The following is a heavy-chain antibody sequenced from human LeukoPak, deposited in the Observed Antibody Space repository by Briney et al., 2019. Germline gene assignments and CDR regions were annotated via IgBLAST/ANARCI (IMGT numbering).Heavy chain of an antibody. J-gene: IGHJ6*02. CDR3: ARGENYYGMDV. CDR2: IYYSGST. CDR1: GGSISSGGYY. Sequence: SETLSLTCTVSGGSISSGGYYWSWIRQHPGKGLGWIGYIYYSGSTYYNPSLKSRVTISVDTSKNQFSLKLSSVTAADTAVYYCARGENYYGMDVWGQGTTVTVSS. V-gene: IGHV4-31*03.